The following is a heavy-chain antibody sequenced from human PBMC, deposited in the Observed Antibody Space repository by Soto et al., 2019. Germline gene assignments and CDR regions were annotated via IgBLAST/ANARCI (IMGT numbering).Heavy chain of an antibody. CDR3: ASELMTLPNDWYFDL. Sequence: QVQLQESGPGLVKPSETLSLTCTVSGGSISGGVHSWSWIRPPPGKGLEWIGHIFDSGSTYYNPSLKSRLTVSVDTSKNQFSLRLSSVTAADTAVYYWASELMTLPNDWYFDLWGRGALVTVSS. CDR1: GGSISGGVHS. V-gene: IGHV4-30-4*01. D-gene: IGHD2-8*01. J-gene: IGHJ2*01. CDR2: IFDSGST.